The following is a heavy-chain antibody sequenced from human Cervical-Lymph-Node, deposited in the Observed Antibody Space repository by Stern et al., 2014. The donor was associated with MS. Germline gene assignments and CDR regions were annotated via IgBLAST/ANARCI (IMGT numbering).Heavy chain of an antibody. CDR2: IIPMLGRA. Sequence: QVQLVESGAEVKKPGSSVKVSCKASGVTFSNYAINWVRQAPGQGLEWMGRIIPMLGRAIYAQTFEGRVAIGADRSSNTAYMEVRSLTFEDTAIYWCAGPETSSYGSSGYWDGLDVWGQGTSLTAFS. CDR1: GVTFSNYA. D-gene: IGHD3-22*01. V-gene: IGHV1-69*09. J-gene: IGHJ6*02. CDR3: AGPETSSYGSSGYWDGLDV.